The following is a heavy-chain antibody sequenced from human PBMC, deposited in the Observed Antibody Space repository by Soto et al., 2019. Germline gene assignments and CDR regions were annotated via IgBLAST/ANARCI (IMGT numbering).Heavy chain of an antibody. CDR3: AKDNGGVWSVPRGGSYAYYGMDV. CDR1: PFSFGDHA. J-gene: IGHJ6*02. Sequence: PGGSLRLSCVPSPFSFGDHAMPRLRQVPGKVRQWLSRFSWSCAVLEYGGSVKGRFTISRASAKHSLYFHLNSLRPEHTPFYFCAKDNGGVWSVPRGGSYAYYGMDVLGQGTTVTGSS. CDR2: FSWSCAVL. V-gene: IGHV3-9*01. D-gene: IGHD3-3*01.